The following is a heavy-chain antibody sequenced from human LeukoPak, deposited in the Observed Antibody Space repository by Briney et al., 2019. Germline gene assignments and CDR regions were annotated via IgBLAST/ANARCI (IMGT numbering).Heavy chain of an antibody. V-gene: IGHV3-23*01. Sequence: GGSLRLSCAASGFTFSSYAMSWVRQAAGKGLEWVSAISGSGGSTYYADSVKGRFTISRDNSKNTLYLQMNSLRAEDTAVYYCANRHDILTGFLWGQGTLVTVSS. J-gene: IGHJ4*02. CDR2: ISGSGGST. CDR1: GFTFSSYA. D-gene: IGHD3-9*01. CDR3: ANRHDILTGFL.